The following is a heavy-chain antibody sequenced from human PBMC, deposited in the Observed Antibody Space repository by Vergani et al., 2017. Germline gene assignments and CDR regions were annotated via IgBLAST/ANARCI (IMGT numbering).Heavy chain of an antibody. D-gene: IGHD4-17*01. Sequence: QVQLVQSGAEVKKPGASGKVSGKAAGYTCTGYYMHWVRQAPGQGLECMGWINPNSGGTNYAQKFQGWVTLTRDTSISTAYMGLSRQRSYDAAGYDCARANAAVTTGNGIDVWGQGTTVTVSS. J-gene: IGHJ6*02. CDR3: ARANAAVTTGNGIDV. CDR2: INPNSGGT. CDR1: GYTCTGYY. V-gene: IGHV1-2*04.